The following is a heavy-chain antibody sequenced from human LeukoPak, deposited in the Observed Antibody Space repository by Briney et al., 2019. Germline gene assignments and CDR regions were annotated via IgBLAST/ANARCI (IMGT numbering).Heavy chain of an antibody. V-gene: IGHV1-18*01. Sequence: ASVTVSCKASGYTFTSYGISWVRQAPGQGLEWMGWISAYNGNTNYAQKLQGRVTITRNTSISTAYMELSSLRSEDTAVYYCASGRAWTGYMDVWGKGTTVTVSS. CDR2: ISAYNGNT. CDR1: GYTFTSYG. D-gene: IGHD3/OR15-3a*01. J-gene: IGHJ6*03. CDR3: ASGRAWTGYMDV.